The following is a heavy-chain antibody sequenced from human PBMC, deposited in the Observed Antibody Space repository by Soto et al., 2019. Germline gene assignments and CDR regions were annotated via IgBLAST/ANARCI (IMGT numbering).Heavy chain of an antibody. D-gene: IGHD1-7*01. J-gene: IGHJ6*02. Sequence: PSETLSLTCAVSGGSISSGGYSWSWIRQPPGKGLEWIGYIYHSGSTYYNPSLKSRVTISVDRSKNQLSLKLSSVTAADTAVYYCARDLVYNWNYVGGYYYYGMDVWGQGTTVTVSS. CDR1: GGSISSGGYS. CDR2: IYHSGST. V-gene: IGHV4-30-2*01. CDR3: ARDLVYNWNYVGGYYYYGMDV.